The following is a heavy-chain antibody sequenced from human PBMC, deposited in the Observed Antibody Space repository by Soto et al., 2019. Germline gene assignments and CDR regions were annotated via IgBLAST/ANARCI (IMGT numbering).Heavy chain of an antibody. Sequence: TSETLSLTCTFSGGSITGYYWSWIRQPPGKGLEWIGYIYYSGSTNYNPSLKSRVTISVDTSKNQFSLKLSSVTAADTAVYYCARERARYSSGWSLDYWGQGTLVTVSS. CDR1: GGSITGYY. CDR3: ARERARYSSGWSLDY. V-gene: IGHV4-59*01. CDR2: IYYSGST. D-gene: IGHD6-19*01. J-gene: IGHJ4*02.